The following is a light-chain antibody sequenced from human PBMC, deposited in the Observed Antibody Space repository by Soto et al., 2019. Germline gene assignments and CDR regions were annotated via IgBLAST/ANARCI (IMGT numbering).Light chain of an antibody. CDR2: RND. V-gene: IGLV1-40*01. CDR1: SSNIGADFD. J-gene: IGLJ3*02. CDR3: QSRDSSLSSSWV. Sequence: QSVLTQPPSVSGAPGQTVTISCTGSSSNIGADFDVHWYQHLPGTAPKLLISRNDNRPSGVPERFSGSKSGTSASLAITGLQVEDEGDYYCQSRDSSLSSSWVFGGGTKLTVL.